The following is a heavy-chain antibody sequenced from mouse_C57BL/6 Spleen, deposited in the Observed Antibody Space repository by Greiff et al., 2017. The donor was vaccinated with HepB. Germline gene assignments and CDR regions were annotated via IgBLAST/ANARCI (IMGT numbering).Heavy chain of an antibody. J-gene: IGHJ4*01. Sequence: QVQLQQSGAELVKPGASVKMSCKASGYTFTSYWITWVKQRPGQGLEWIGDIYPGSGSTNYNEKFKSKATLTVDTSSSTAYMQLSSLTSEDSAVYYCASAHRRYAMDYWGQGTSVTVSS. V-gene: IGHV1-55*01. CDR1: GYTFTSYW. CDR3: ASAHRRYAMDY. D-gene: IGHD2-14*01. CDR2: IYPGSGST.